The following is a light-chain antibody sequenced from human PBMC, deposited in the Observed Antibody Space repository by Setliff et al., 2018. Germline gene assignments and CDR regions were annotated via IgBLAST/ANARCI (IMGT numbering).Light chain of an antibody. J-gene: IGKJ1*01. Sequence: DIQMTQSPSSVSASVGDRVTITCRASQDISSWLAWYQQKPGKAPNLLIYAASSLQSGVPSRFSGSGSGTDFTLTISSLQPEDFATYYCQQANTIPPWTFGQGTKVDIK. CDR2: AAS. V-gene: IGKV1-12*01. CDR3: QQANTIPPWT. CDR1: QDISSW.